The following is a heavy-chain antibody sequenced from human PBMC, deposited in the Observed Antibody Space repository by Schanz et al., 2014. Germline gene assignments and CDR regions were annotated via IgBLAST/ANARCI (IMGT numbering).Heavy chain of an antibody. CDR2: ICYETRQ. V-gene: IGHV3-30-3*01. Sequence: VQLLESGGGLVQPGGSLRLSCAASGFTFRVFAMNWVRQAPGKGLERVPIICYETRQFYADCVKGRFTISRDNSKNTLFLQMSSLRAEDTAVYYCARDGDFDYWGQGTLVTVSS. CDR3: ARDGDFDY. J-gene: IGHJ4*02. CDR1: GFTFRVFA.